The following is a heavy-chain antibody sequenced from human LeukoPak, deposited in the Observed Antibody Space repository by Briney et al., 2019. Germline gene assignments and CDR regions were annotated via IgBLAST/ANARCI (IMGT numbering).Heavy chain of an antibody. Sequence: GGSLRLSCAASGFTFSTYAMSWVRQAPGKGLGWVSGTSGSGRSIHYADSVKGRFTISRDNSKNTLYLQMNSLRAEDTAVYYCAKDAQFTGGFDYWGQGTLVSVSS. CDR1: GFTFSTYA. D-gene: IGHD3-16*01. V-gene: IGHV3-23*01. CDR2: TSGSGRSI. J-gene: IGHJ4*02. CDR3: AKDAQFTGGFDY.